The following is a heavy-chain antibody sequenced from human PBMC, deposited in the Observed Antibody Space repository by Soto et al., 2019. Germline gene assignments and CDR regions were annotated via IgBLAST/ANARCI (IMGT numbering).Heavy chain of an antibody. V-gene: IGHV5-51*01. Sequence: GESLKISCKGSGYSFTSYWIGWVRQMPGKGLEWMGIIYPGDSDTRYSPSFQGQVTISADKSISTPYLQWSSLKASDTAMYYCARRGYYYDSSGYYYRYWGQGTLVTVSS. CDR1: GYSFTSYW. CDR3: ARRGYYYDSSGYYYRY. CDR2: IYPGDSDT. J-gene: IGHJ4*02. D-gene: IGHD3-22*01.